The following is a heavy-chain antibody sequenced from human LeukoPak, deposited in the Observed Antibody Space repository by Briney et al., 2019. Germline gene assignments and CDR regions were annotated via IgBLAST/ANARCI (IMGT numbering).Heavy chain of an antibody. CDR3: ARHGVATIRGGPGYYYYYMDV. CDR1: GYRFTSYW. V-gene: IGHV5-51*01. CDR2: IYPGDSDT. J-gene: IGHJ6*03. Sequence: GESLQISCQGSGYRFTSYWIGWVRQMPGKGLEWMGIIYPGDSDTRYSPSFQGQVTISADKSISTAYLQWSSLKASDTAMYYCARHGVATIRGGPGYYYYYMDVWGKGTTVTISS. D-gene: IGHD5-12*01.